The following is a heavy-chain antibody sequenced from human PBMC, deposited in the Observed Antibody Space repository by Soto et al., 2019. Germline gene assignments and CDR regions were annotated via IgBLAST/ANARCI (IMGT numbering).Heavy chain of an antibody. V-gene: IGHV3-11*01. CDR2: ISSSGSTI. CDR1: GFTFSDYY. J-gene: IGHJ6*02. D-gene: IGHD3-9*01. Sequence: GGSLRLSCAASGFTFSDYYMSWIRQAPGKGLEWVSYISSSGSTIYYADSVKGRFTISRDNAKNSLYLQMNSLRSEDTAVYYCASRVGYYDILTGYYSNPYGMDVWGQGTTVTVSS. CDR3: ASRVGYYDILTGYYSNPYGMDV.